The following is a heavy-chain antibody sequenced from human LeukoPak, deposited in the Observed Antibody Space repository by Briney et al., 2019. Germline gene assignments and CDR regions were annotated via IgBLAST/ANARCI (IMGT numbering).Heavy chain of an antibody. CDR3: ARAPTPYSSNWFVSES. CDR1: GFTFSSYA. D-gene: IGHD6-13*01. V-gene: IGHV3-66*01. Sequence: GGSLRLSCAASGFTFSSYAMHWVRQVPGKGLEWVSVLYRDDTTYYADSVKGRFTISRDNSRNTLYLQMNSLRAEDTAVYYCARAPTPYSSNWFVSESWGQGTLVTVSS. J-gene: IGHJ5*02. CDR2: LYRDDTT.